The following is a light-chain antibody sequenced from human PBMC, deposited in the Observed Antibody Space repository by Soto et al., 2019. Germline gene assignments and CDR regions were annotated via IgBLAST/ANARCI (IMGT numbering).Light chain of an antibody. CDR3: QQRSNWHPLT. CDR2: DAS. CDR1: QGVSSY. J-gene: IGKJ4*01. Sequence: EIVLTQSPATLSLSPGERATLSCRASQGVSSYLAWYQQKPGQAPRLLIYDASNRATGIPARFSGSGPGTDFTLTISSLEPEDSAVYYCQQRSNWHPLTFGGGTKVEIK. V-gene: IGKV3D-11*01.